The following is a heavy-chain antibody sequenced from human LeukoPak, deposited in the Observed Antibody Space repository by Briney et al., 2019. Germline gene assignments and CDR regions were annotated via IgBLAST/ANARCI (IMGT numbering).Heavy chain of an antibody. CDR2: IKQDGSEK. CDR1: GFTFSSYL. CDR3: AREVYDPGYYYYMDV. Sequence: GGSLRLSCAASGFTFSSYLMSWVRQAPGKGLEWVANIKQDGSEKYYVDSVKGRFTISRDNAKNSLYLQMNSLRAEDTAVYYCAREVYDPGYYYYMDVWGKGTTVTVSS. D-gene: IGHD1-1*01. J-gene: IGHJ6*03. V-gene: IGHV3-7*01.